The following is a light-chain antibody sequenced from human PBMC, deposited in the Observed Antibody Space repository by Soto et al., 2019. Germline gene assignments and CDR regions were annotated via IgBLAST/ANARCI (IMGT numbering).Light chain of an antibody. Sequence: QSVLTQPASVSGSPGQSVTISCTGPRSDIGDSNFISWYQHSPGKAPRLLIYEVNNRPSGVSRRFSGSKAGNTASLTISGLLDDEEADYFCASFRSGTILAVGRGTKVTV. CDR1: RSDIGDSNF. V-gene: IGLV2-14*01. CDR2: EVN. J-gene: IGLJ6*01. CDR3: ASFRSGTILA.